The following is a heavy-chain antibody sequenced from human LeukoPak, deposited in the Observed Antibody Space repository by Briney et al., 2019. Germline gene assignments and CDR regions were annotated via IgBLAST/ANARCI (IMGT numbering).Heavy chain of an antibody. CDR3: ARFSQYYDSPTHYLDY. CDR1: GGSINNYY. V-gene: IGHV4-59*08. CDR2: IYYTGST. Sequence: KSSETLSLTCTVSGGSINNYYWRWVRQPPGAGLEWLAYIYYTGSTNYNPSLKTRLTISVDTSKNQFSLRLNSVTAADTAVYYCARFSQYYDSPTHYLDYWGQGILVTVSS. J-gene: IGHJ4*02. D-gene: IGHD2/OR15-2a*01.